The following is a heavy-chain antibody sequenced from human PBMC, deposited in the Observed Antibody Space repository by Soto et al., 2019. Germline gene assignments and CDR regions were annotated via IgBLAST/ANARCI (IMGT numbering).Heavy chain of an antibody. CDR3: AKSGLFMITFGRLIPQSSSVY. CDR2: ISGSGGST. Sequence: GGSLRLSCAASGFTFSSYAMSWVRQAPGKGLEWVSAISGSGGSTYYADSVKGRFTISRDNSKNTLYLQMNSLRAEDTAVYYCAKSGLFMITFGRLIPQSSSVYSAQRTLVTVSS. V-gene: IGHV3-23*01. J-gene: IGHJ4*02. D-gene: IGHD3-16*01. CDR1: GFTFSSYA.